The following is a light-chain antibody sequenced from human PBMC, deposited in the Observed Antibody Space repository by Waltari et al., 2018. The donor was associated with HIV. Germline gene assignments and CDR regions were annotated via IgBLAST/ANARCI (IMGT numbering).Light chain of an antibody. CDR3: AAWADSLNGPV. Sequence: QSVLIQPPSASGTPGQRVSISCSGSNSNIRSNTVHWSQYIPGTSPKLLIYNNNQRPSGVPDRFSGSKSGTSASLAISGLQSEDEADYFCAAWADSLNGPVFGGGTKLTVL. V-gene: IGLV1-44*01. CDR2: NNN. CDR1: NSNIRSNT. J-gene: IGLJ3*02.